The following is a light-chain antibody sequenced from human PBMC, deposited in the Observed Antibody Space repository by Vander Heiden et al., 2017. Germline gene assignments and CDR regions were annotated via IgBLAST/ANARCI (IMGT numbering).Light chain of an antibody. CDR1: LNINSY. Sequence: DIQMTQSPSSLSASVGDRVTITCRASLNINSYLNWYQLKPGRAPTLLIYDTSSVQSGVPSRFSGSGSGTDFSLTISSLQPEDSSTYYCQQTYTTPRTFGQGTKVEIK. J-gene: IGKJ1*01. CDR2: DTS. CDR3: QQTYTTPRT. V-gene: IGKV1-39*01.